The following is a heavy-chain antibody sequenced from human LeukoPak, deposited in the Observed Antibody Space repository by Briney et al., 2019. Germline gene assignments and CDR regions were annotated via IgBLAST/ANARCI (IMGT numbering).Heavy chain of an antibody. D-gene: IGHD6-13*01. CDR1: GFTFSNAW. J-gene: IGHJ4*02. Sequence: PGGSLRPSCAASGFTFSNAWMSWVRQAPGKGLEWVGRIRSKANSYATAYAASVKGRFTISRDDSKNTAYLQMNSLKTGDTAVYYCTTYIAAAPRWGQGTLVTVSS. V-gene: IGHV3-73*01. CDR3: TTYIAAAPR. CDR2: IRSKANSYAT.